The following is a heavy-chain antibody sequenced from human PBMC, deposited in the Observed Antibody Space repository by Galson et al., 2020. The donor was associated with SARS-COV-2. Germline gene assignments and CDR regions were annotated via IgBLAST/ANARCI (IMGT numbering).Heavy chain of an antibody. CDR3: AKDSSLYDILTGYDY. J-gene: IGHJ4*02. CDR2: ISGSGGST. CDR1: GFTFSSYA. Sequence: GGSLRLSCAASGFTFSSYAMRWVRQAPGKGLEWVSAISGSGGSTYYADSVKGRFTISRDNSKNTLYLQMNSLRAEDTAVYYCAKDSSLYDILTGYDYWGQGTLVTVSS. D-gene: IGHD3-9*01. V-gene: IGHV3-23*01.